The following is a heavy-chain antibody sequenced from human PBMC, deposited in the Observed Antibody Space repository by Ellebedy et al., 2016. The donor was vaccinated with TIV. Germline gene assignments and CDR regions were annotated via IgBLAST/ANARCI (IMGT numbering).Heavy chain of an antibody. CDR1: GFTFSRYG. CDR2: ISYDGSNK. CDR3: ARVRVGATTFDGFDV. Sequence: PGGSLRLSCAASGFTFSRYGIHWVRQAPGKGLEWVALISYDGSNKKYADSVKGRFIISRDDSKNTVDLQMDSLRADDTAVFYCARVRVGATTFDGFDVWGQGTMVTVSS. V-gene: IGHV3-30*03. J-gene: IGHJ3*01. D-gene: IGHD1-26*01.